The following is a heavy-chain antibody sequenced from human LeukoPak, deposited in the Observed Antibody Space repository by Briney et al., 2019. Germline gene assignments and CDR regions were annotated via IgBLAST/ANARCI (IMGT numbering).Heavy chain of an antibody. Sequence: GGSLRLSCAASGFTFSSYWMSWVRQAPGKGLEWVANIKQDGSEKYYVDSVKGRFTISRDNAKNSLYLQMNSLRAEDTAVYYCARGPYYGSGSYYYFDYWGQGTLVTVSS. D-gene: IGHD3-10*01. V-gene: IGHV3-7*04. CDR1: GFTFSSYW. CDR3: ARGPYYGSGSYYYFDY. CDR2: IKQDGSEK. J-gene: IGHJ4*02.